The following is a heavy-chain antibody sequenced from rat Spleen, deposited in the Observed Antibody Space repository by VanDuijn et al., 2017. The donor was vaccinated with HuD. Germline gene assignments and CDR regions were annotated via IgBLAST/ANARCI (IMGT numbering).Heavy chain of an antibody. D-gene: IGHD1-9*01. CDR2: ISSGGGGI. J-gene: IGHJ2*01. CDR1: GFTFSNYG. V-gene: IGHV5-25*01. Sequence: EVQLVESGGGLVQPGRSMKLSCAASGFTFSNYGMAWVRQAPTKGLEWVAYISSGGGGIYYPDSVQGRFTISRANAKSTLNLQMDSLRSEDTATYYCARRHYGYTDYFDYWGQGVMVTVSS. CDR3: ARRHYGYTDYFDY.